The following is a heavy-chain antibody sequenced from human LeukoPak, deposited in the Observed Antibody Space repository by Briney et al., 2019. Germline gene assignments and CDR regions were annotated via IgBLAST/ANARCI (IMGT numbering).Heavy chain of an antibody. CDR2: ISGSGGST. J-gene: IGHJ4*02. Sequence: GGSLRLSCAASGFTFSVYAMTWVRPAPGKGLEWVSGISGSGGSTYYADSVKGRFTISRDNSKNTLYLQMNSLRAEDTAVYYCARAEGYGGELDSWGQRTLVTVSS. V-gene: IGHV3-23*01. D-gene: IGHD4-23*01. CDR3: ARAEGYGGELDS. CDR1: GFTFSVYA.